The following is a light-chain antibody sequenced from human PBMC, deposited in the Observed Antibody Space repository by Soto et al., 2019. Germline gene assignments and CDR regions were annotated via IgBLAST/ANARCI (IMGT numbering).Light chain of an antibody. CDR3: QSYDSSLSGSEV. V-gene: IGLV1-40*01. Sequence: QLVLTQSPSVSGAPGQRVTISCTGSSSNIGAGYDVHWYQQLPGTAPKLLIYGNSNRPSGVPDRFSGSKSGTSASLAITGLQAEDEADYYCQSYDSSLSGSEVFGGGTKLTVL. J-gene: IGLJ2*01. CDR1: SSNIGAGYD. CDR2: GNS.